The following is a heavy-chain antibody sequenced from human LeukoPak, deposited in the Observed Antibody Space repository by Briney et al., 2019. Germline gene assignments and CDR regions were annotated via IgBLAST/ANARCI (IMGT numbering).Heavy chain of an antibody. Sequence: SETLSLTCTVSGGSISSSSFYWGWIRQPPGKGLEWIVSIYYSGTTYYSMSLKSRVTISVDTSKNQFSLKLSSVTAADTAVYYCARQDSSGYLIDYWGQGTLVTVSS. CDR3: ARQDSSGYLIDY. D-gene: IGHD3-22*01. CDR2: IYYSGTT. V-gene: IGHV4-39*01. CDR1: GGSISSSSFY. J-gene: IGHJ4*02.